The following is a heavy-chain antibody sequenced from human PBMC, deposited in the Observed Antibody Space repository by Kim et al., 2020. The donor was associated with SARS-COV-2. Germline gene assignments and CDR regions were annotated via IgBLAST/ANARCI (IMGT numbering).Heavy chain of an antibody. J-gene: IGHJ4*02. CDR1: GGSISSSSYY. Sequence: SETLSLTCTVSGGSISSSSYYWGWIRQPPGKGLEWIGSIYYSGSTYYNPSLKSRVTISVDTSKNQFSLKLSSVTAADTAVYYCARPSGDDYGDYVDYWGQGTLVTVSS. CDR3: ARPSGDDYGDYVDY. D-gene: IGHD4-17*01. V-gene: IGHV4-39*01. CDR2: IYYSGST.